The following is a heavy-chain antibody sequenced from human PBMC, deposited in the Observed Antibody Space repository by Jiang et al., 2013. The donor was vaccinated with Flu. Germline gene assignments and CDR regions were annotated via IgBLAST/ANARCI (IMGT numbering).Heavy chain of an antibody. D-gene: IGHD3-22*01. Sequence: RQSPGRGLEWIGNVYYSGTANYNPSLKSRVTISVDTSKNQFSLKLSSVTSADTAVYYCARDASGGYNWFDPWGQGTLVTVSS. V-gene: IGHV4-59*01. CDR3: ARDASGGYNWFDP. CDR2: VYYSGTA. J-gene: IGHJ5*02.